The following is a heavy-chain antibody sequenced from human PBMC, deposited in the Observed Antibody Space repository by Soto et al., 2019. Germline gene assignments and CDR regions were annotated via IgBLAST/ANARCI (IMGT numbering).Heavy chain of an antibody. Sequence: GESLKISCKGSGYSFTSYWISWVRQMPGKVLEWMGRIDPSDSYPNYSPSFQGHVTISADKSISTAYLQWSSLKASDTVSYYCARYTPVSLGAYYDCCRRYYHQYYGMDVWGQGXTVTV. CDR3: ARYTPVSLGAYYDCCRRYYHQYYGMDV. CDR1: GYSFTSYW. J-gene: IGHJ6*02. D-gene: IGHD3-3*01. CDR2: IDPSDSYP. V-gene: IGHV5-10-1*01.